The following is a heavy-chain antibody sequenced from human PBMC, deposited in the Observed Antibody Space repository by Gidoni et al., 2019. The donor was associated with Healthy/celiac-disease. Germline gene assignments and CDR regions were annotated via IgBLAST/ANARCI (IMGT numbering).Heavy chain of an antibody. Sequence: QVQLVQSGAEVKKPGASVKVSCKASGYTFTSYGISWVRQAPGQGLEWMGWISAYNGNTNYAQKLQGRVTMTTDTSTSTAYMELRSLRSDDTAVYYCARRPLVVVAATHYYYYYMDVWGKGTTVTVSS. CDR3: ARRPLVVVAATHYYYYYMDV. CDR1: GYTFTSYG. D-gene: IGHD2-15*01. V-gene: IGHV1-18*04. CDR2: ISAYNGNT. J-gene: IGHJ6*03.